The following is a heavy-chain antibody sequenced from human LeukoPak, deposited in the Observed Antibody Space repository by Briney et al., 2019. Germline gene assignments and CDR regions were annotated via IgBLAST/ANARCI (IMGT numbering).Heavy chain of an antibody. Sequence: PGGPLRLSCAASGFTFSSYAMSWVRQAPGKGLEWVSTIRGSISGGSTSYAESVKGRFTISRDNAKNSLYLQMNSLRAEDTAVHYCARPQDQTVAGSDYWGQGTLVTVSS. CDR1: GFTFSSYA. D-gene: IGHD6-19*01. CDR3: ARPQDQTVAGSDY. V-gene: IGHV3-23*01. CDR2: IRGSISGGST. J-gene: IGHJ4*02.